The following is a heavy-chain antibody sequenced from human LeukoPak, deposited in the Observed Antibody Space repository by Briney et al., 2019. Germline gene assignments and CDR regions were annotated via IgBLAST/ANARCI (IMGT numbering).Heavy chain of an antibody. Sequence: PGGSVRLSCAASGFTFSDFHMSWLRPAPGKGLVWFSYISSSGSTLYYADSVKGRFTISRDNAKNSLYLQMNSLRAEDTAVYYCARVRDFWSNGCFDPWGQGTLVTVSS. CDR2: ISSSGSTL. D-gene: IGHD3-3*01. CDR1: GFTFSDFH. V-gene: IGHV3-11*01. CDR3: ARVRDFWSNGCFDP. J-gene: IGHJ5*02.